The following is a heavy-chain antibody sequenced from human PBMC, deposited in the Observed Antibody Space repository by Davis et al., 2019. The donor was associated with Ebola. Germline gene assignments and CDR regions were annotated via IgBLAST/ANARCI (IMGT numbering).Heavy chain of an antibody. CDR1: GYTFTNYW. J-gene: IGHJ4*02. CDR2: INPGDSDT. Sequence: GESLKISCKASGYTFTNYWVGWVRQVAGKGPEWLGIINPGDSDTRYSPSIQDQVTVSADKSINTAYLQWSSLKASDTAMYYCATLVHNSSGLWGQGTLVTVSP. CDR3: ATLVHNSSGL. D-gene: IGHD3-22*01. V-gene: IGHV5-51*01.